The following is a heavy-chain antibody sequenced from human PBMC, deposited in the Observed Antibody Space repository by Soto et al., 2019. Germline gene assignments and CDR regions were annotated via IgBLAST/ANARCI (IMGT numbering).Heavy chain of an antibody. CDR3: AKGGGGATTNYFDY. CDR1: GSTFSSYG. CDR2: ISYDGSNK. V-gene: IGHV3-30*18. J-gene: IGHJ4*02. Sequence: GGSLRLSCAASGSTFSSYGMHWVRQAPGKGLEWVAVISYDGSNKYYADSVKGRFTISRDNSKNTLYLQMNSLRAEDTAVYYCAKGGGGATTNYFDYWGQGTLVTVSS. D-gene: IGHD1-26*01.